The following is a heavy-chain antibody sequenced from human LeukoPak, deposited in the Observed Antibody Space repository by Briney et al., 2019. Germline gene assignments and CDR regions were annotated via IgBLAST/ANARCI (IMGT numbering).Heavy chain of an antibody. D-gene: IGHD3-3*01. CDR1: GGSISSGDYY. CDR3: ARVFEYYDFWSGYYRGGPRNAFDI. J-gene: IGHJ3*02. Sequence: SETLSLTCTVSGGSISSGDYYWSWIRQPPGKGLEWIGYIYYSGSTYYNPSLKSRVTISVDTSKNQFSLKLSSVTAADTAVYYCARVFEYYDFWSGYYRGGPRNAFDIWGQGTMVTVSS. CDR2: IYYSGST. V-gene: IGHV4-30-4*08.